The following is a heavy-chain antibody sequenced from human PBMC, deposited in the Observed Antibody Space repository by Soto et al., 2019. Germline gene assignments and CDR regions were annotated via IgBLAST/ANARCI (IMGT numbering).Heavy chain of an antibody. D-gene: IGHD5-12*01. CDR2: IIPIFGTA. CDR1: GGTFSSYA. Sequence: QVQLVQSGAEVKKPGSSVKVSCKASGGTFSSYAISWVRQAPGQGLEWMGGIIPIFGTANYAQKFQGRVKITADESTSTDYMELSRLRSEETAVYYCARAERKWLPSNYFDYRGQGTLVTVSS. J-gene: IGHJ4*02. V-gene: IGHV1-69*01. CDR3: ARAERKWLPSNYFDY.